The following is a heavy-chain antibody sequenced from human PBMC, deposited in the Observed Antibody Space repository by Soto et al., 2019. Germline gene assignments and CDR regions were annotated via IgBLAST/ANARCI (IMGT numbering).Heavy chain of an antibody. J-gene: IGHJ4*02. CDR3: ARGRPTIFGVVEPPDY. CDR1: GYTFTSYG. Sequence: QVQLVQSGAEVKKPGASVKVSCKASGYTFTSYGISWVRQAPGQGLEWMGWISAYNGNTNYAQKLQCRVTMTTDTSTSTAYMELRSLISDDTAVYYRARGRPTIFGVVEPPDYWGQGTLVTVSS. V-gene: IGHV1-18*01. CDR2: ISAYNGNT. D-gene: IGHD3-3*01.